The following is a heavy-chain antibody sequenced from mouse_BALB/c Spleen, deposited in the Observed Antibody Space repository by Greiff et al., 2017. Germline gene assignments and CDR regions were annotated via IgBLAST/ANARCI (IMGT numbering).Heavy chain of an antibody. J-gene: IGHJ3*01. D-gene: IGHD2-12*01. CDR1: GYSITSGYY. Sequence: DVQLQESGPGLVKPSQSLSLTCSVTGYSITSGYYWNWIRQFPGNKLEWMGYISYDGSNNYNPSPKNRISITRDTSKNQFFLKLNSVTTEDTATYYCARGSYYCYSYPFAYWGQGTLVTVSA. V-gene: IGHV3-6*02. CDR2: ISYDGSN. CDR3: ARGSYYCYSYPFAY.